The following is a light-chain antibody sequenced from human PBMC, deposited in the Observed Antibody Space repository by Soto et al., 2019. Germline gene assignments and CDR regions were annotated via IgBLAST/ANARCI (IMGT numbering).Light chain of an antibody. CDR1: SSDVGGYNS. CDR3: SSYTSSSTVI. J-gene: IGLJ2*01. CDR2: EVS. Sequence: SALTQPASVSGSPGQSITISCTGTSSDVGGYNSVSWYQQHPGKAPKLMIYEVSNRPSGVSNRFSGSKSGNTASLTISGLQAEDEADYYCSSYTSSSTVIFGGGTKLTVL. V-gene: IGLV2-14*01.